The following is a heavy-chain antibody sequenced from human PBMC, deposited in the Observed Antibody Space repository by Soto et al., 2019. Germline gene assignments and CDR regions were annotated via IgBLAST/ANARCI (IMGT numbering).Heavy chain of an antibody. V-gene: IGHV1-18*01. D-gene: IGHD3-22*01. CDR1: GYTFTSYG. J-gene: IGHJ5*02. CDR3: ARDLTYYYDSSVSGWFDP. Sequence: QVQLVQSGAEVKKPGASVKVSCKASGYTFTSYGISWVRQAPGQGLEWMGWISAYNGNTNYAQKLQDSVTITTDTTTSTAYMELRSLRSDDTAVYYCARDLTYYYDSSVSGWFDPWGQGTLVTVSS. CDR2: ISAYNGNT.